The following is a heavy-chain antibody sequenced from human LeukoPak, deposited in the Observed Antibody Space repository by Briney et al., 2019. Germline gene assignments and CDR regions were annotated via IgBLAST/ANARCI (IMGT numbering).Heavy chain of an antibody. V-gene: IGHV4-30-4*02. CDR2: IYYSGST. J-gene: IGHJ4*02. Sequence: SETLSLTCTVSGGSISSGDYYWSWIRQPPGKGLEWIGYIYYSGSTYYNPSLKSRVTISVDTSKNQFSLKLSSVTAADTAVYYCARVEGLGGPFDYGGQGTLVTVSS. D-gene: IGHD3-3*01. CDR3: ARVEGLGGPFDY. CDR1: GGSISSGDYY.